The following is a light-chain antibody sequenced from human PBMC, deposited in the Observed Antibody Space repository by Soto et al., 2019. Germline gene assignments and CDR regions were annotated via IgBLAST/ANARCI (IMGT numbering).Light chain of an antibody. J-gene: IGKJ1*01. CDR3: QLYGSSPTWA. V-gene: IGKV3-20*01. Sequence: EIVLTQSPGTLSLSPGERATHSCRASQSVNSAYVAWYQQNPGQAPRVLIYGASTRATGIPHRFSGSGSGTDFSLTISRLEPEDSAMYYCQLYGSSPTWAFGQGIKVEIE. CDR2: GAS. CDR1: QSVNSAY.